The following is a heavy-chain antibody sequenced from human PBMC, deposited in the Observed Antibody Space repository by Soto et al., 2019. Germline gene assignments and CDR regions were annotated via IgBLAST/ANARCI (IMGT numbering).Heavy chain of an antibody. CDR1: GFTFSSYW. J-gene: IGHJ3*02. V-gene: IGHV3-7*01. Sequence: GGSLRLSCAASGFTFSSYWMSWVRQAPGKGLEWVANIKQDGSEKYYVDSVKGRFTISRDNAKNSLYLQMNSLRAEDTAVYYCAGAEGEYISSTGLDAFDIWGQGTMVTVSS. CDR2: IKQDGSEK. D-gene: IGHD6-6*01. CDR3: AGAEGEYISSTGLDAFDI.